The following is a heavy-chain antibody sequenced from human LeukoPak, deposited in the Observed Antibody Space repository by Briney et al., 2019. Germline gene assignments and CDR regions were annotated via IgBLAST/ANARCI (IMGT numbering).Heavy chain of an antibody. D-gene: IGHD4-17*01. J-gene: IGHJ5*01. CDR1: GDSIGAYY. CDR2: IYKSMYSGGST. V-gene: IGHV4-4*07. CDR3: VRDPTTVTTFFDL. Sequence: SETLSLTCTVSGDSIGAYYWSWIRQPAGKGLEWIGRIYKSMYSGGSTDYNPSPKSRVTMSVDTSKNQLSLKLSSLTAADTAVYYCVRDPTTVTTFFDLWGQGTLSPSPQ.